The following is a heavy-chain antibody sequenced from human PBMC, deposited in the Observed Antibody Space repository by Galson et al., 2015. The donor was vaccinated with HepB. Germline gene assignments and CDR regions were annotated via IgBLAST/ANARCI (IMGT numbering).Heavy chain of an antibody. CDR1: GYTFISYG. J-gene: IGHJ4*02. D-gene: IGHD5-24*01. Sequence: SVKVSCKASGYTFISYGIVWVRQAPGQGLEWMGWISTYNGNTNYAQNLQGRVTMTRDTSTTTAYMELRSLRSDDTAVYYCARDGRDGYNYNFDYWGQGTVVTVSS. CDR2: ISTYNGNT. V-gene: IGHV1-18*04. CDR3: ARDGRDGYNYNFDY.